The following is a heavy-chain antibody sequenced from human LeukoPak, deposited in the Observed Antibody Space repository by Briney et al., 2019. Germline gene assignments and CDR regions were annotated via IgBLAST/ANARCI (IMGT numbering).Heavy chain of an antibody. V-gene: IGHV1-24*01. CDR2: FDPEDGET. D-gene: IGHD2-15*01. J-gene: IGHJ6*02. CDR1: GYTLTELS. CDR3: ATVLRNYGMDV. Sequence: ASVKVSCKVSGYTLTELSMHWVRQAPGKGLEWMGGFDPEDGETIYAQKFQGRVTMTGDTSTDTAYMELSSLRSEDTAVYYCATVLRNYGMDVWGQGTTVTVSS.